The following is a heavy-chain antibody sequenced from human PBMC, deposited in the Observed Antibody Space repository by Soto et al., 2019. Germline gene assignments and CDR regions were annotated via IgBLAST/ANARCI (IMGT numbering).Heavy chain of an antibody. CDR3: AKSKSMVRGVTNWFDP. J-gene: IGHJ5*02. CDR1: GFTFSSYA. CDR2: ISGSGGST. D-gene: IGHD3-10*01. V-gene: IGHV3-23*01. Sequence: VQLLESGGGLVQPGGSLRLSCAASGFTFSSYAMSWVRQAPGKGLEWVSAISGSGGSTYYADSVKGRFTISRDNSKNTLYLQMNSLRAEDTAVYYCAKSKSMVRGVTNWFDPWGQGTLVTVSS.